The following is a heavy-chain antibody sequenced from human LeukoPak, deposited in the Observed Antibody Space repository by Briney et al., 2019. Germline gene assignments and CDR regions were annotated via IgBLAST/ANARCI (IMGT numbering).Heavy chain of an antibody. CDR3: AKDLSWNSDY. CDR2: IRYDGSNK. V-gene: IGHV3-30*02. CDR1: GFTFSSYG. Sequence: GGSLRLSCAASGFTFSSYGMHWVRHAPGKGLEWVAFIRYDGSNKYYADSVKGRFTISRDNSKNTLYLQMNSLRAEDTAVYYCAKDLSWNSDYWGQGTLVTVSS. J-gene: IGHJ4*02. D-gene: IGHD1-7*01.